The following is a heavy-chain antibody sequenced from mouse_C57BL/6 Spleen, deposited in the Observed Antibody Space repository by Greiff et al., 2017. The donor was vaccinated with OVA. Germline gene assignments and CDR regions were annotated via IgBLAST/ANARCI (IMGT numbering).Heavy chain of an antibody. CDR3: AREGYYYGSSPFDY. J-gene: IGHJ2*01. CDR2: IHPNSGST. Sequence: QVQLQQSGAELVKPGASVKLSCKASGYTFTSYWMHWVKQRPGQGLEWIGMIHPNSGSTNYNEKFKSKATLTVDKSSSTAYMQLSSLTSEDSAVYYCAREGYYYGSSPFDYWGQGTTLTVSS. V-gene: IGHV1-64*01. CDR1: GYTFTSYW. D-gene: IGHD1-1*01.